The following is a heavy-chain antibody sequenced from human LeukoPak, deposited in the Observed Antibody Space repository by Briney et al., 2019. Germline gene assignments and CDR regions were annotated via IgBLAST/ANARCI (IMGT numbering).Heavy chain of an antibody. CDR3: ASSFPHYYYDFWSGYQNWFDP. Sequence: SETLSLTCTVSGDSITNYYWSWIRQPPGKGLEWIGYISYIGSTDYNPSLKSRVTISVDTSKNQFSLKLSSVTAADTAVYYCASSFPHYYYDFWSGYQNWFDPWGQGTLVTVSS. J-gene: IGHJ5*02. V-gene: IGHV4-59*08. D-gene: IGHD3-3*01. CDR1: GDSITNYY. CDR2: ISYIGST.